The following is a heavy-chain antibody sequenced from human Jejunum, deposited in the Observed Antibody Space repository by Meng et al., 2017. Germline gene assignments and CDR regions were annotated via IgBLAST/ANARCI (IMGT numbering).Heavy chain of an antibody. CDR1: GGSISSTMW. D-gene: IGHD1-26*01. Sequence: HLQAVGPGRLKPWGALSLTCAVSGGSISSTMWWSWARTTPGKELEWIGEVFHSGTPNYNPSLKSRVTISVDKSKNQFSLKLNSVTAADTAVYYCAREWSGSYRHFDYWGQGTLVTVSS. CDR2: VFHSGTP. V-gene: IGHV4-4*02. CDR3: AREWSGSYRHFDY. J-gene: IGHJ4*02.